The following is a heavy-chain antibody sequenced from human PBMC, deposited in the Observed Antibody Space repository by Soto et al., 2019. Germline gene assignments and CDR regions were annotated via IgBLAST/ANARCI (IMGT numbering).Heavy chain of an antibody. J-gene: IGHJ4*02. CDR1: GFTFSSYW. D-gene: IGHD4-17*01. CDR2: INSDGRST. CDR3: SRGGLRPDY. Sequence: EVQLVESGGDLVQPGGSLRLSCAASGFTFSSYWMHWVRQAHGKGLVWVSRINSDGRSTSYADFVKGRFTISRDNAKNTMYLQMNSLRGEDTAVYYCSRGGLRPDYWGQGTPVTVSS. V-gene: IGHV3-74*01.